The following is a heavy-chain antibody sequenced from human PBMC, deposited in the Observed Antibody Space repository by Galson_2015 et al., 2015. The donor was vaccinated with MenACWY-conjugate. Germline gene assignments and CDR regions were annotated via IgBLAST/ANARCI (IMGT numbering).Heavy chain of an antibody. CDR1: GFTFSTYW. CDR3: ARDQQGYNSSLFRSFDY. J-gene: IGHJ4*02. D-gene: IGHD6-13*01. Sequence: SLRLSCAASGFTFSTYWMHWVRQAPGKGLVWVSRVNSDGRSTSYADSVKGRFSISRDNAKNTLYLQMNSLRDEDTAVYFCARDQQGYNSSLFRSFDYWGQGTLVTV. CDR2: VNSDGRST. V-gene: IGHV3-74*01.